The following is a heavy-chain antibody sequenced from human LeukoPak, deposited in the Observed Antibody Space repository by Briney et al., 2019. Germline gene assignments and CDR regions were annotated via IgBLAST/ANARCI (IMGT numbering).Heavy chain of an antibody. CDR3: ARGGYRGVNDY. CDR1: GFTVSSNY. J-gene: IGHJ4*02. V-gene: IGHV3-53*01. Sequence: PGGSLRLSCAASGFTVSSNYMSWVRPAPGKGLEWVSVIYSGGSTYYADSVKGRFTISRDNSKNTLSLQMNSLRAEDTAVYYCARGGYRGVNDYWGQGTLVTVSS. D-gene: IGHD3-10*01. CDR2: IYSGGST.